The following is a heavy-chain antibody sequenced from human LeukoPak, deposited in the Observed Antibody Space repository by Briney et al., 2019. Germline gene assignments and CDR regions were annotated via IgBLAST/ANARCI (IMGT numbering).Heavy chain of an antibody. J-gene: IGHJ4*02. Sequence: GESLKISCKGSGYTFFTYWIGWVRQMPGKGLEWMGIIYPGDSDTRYSPSFQGQVTISADKSIRTAYLQWSSLKASDTAIYYCARRASGIVGASFDYWGQGTLVTVSS. CDR1: GYTFFTYW. V-gene: IGHV5-51*01. D-gene: IGHD1-26*01. CDR3: ARRASGIVGASFDY. CDR2: IYPGDSDT.